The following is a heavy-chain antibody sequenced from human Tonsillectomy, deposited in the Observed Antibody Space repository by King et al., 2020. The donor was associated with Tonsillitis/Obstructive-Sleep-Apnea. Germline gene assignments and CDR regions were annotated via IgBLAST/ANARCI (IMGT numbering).Heavy chain of an antibody. CDR3: ARIKGGYCSSTSCYSAKKNWFDP. Sequence: QPQQGGARLLKPSETLSLNCAVYGGSFSGYYWSWIRQPPGKGLEWIGEINHSGSTNYNPSLKSRVTISVDTSKNQFSLKLSSVTAADTAVYYCARIKGGYCSSTSCYSAKKNWFDPWGQGTLVTVSS. CDR1: GGSFSGYY. V-gene: IGHV4-34*01. CDR2: INHSGST. D-gene: IGHD2-2*02. J-gene: IGHJ5*02.